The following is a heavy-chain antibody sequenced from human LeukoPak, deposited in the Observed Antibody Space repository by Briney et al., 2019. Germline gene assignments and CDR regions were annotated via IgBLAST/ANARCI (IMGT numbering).Heavy chain of an antibody. CDR3: AELGITMIGGV. J-gene: IGHJ6*04. CDR1: GLTFSSYE. CDR2: ISSSGSTI. Sequence: GGSLRFSCAASGLTFSSYEMNWVRQAPGKGLEWVSYISSSGSTIYYADSVKGRFTISRDNAKNSLYLQMNSLRAEDTAVYYCAELGITMIGGVWGKGTTVTISS. D-gene: IGHD3-10*02. V-gene: IGHV3-48*03.